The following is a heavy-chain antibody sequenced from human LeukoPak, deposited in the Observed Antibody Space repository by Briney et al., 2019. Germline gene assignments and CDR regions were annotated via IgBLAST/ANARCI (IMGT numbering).Heavy chain of an antibody. CDR1: GYSFTSYW. J-gene: IGHJ3*02. V-gene: IGHV5-51*01. Sequence: GESLKISCKGSGYSFTSYWIGWVRQMPGKGLEWMGIIYPGDSDTRYSPSFQGQVTISADKSISTAYLQWSSLKASDTAMYYCARRGPSSGWKNDAFDIWGQGTMVTVSS. D-gene: IGHD6-19*01. CDR2: IYPGDSDT. CDR3: ARRGPSSGWKNDAFDI.